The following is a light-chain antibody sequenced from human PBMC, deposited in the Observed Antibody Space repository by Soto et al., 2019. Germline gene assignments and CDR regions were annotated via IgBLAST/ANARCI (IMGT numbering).Light chain of an antibody. CDR3: QQYNSYRA. J-gene: IGKJ1*01. CDR2: KTS. V-gene: IGKV1-5*03. Sequence: IQPTHSPATLSASVGDGVTITFRASQSISSWLAWYQQKPGKAPKLLIYKTSNLASGVPSRFSGSGSGTEFTLTISSLQPDDFATYYCQQYNSYRAFGQGTKVDI. CDR1: QSISSW.